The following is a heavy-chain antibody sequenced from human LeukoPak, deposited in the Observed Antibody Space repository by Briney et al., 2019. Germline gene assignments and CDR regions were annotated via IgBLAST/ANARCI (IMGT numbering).Heavy chain of an antibody. CDR3: ARVKGYSRDGIDY. D-gene: IGHD5-12*01. CDR2: ISVGGGFT. J-gene: IGHJ4*02. V-gene: IGHV3-23*01. CDR1: GFTFSSYA. Sequence: TGGSLRLSCAASGFTFSSYAMSWVRQAPGKGLEWASGISVGGGFTYYADSVKGRFTISTDNSRSTLYLRMNSLRVEDTALYYCARVKGYSRDGIDYWGQGTLVTVSS.